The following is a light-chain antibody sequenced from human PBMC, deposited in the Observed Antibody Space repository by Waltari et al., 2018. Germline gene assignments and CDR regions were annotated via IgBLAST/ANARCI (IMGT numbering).Light chain of an antibody. CDR3: MQARQTPWT. J-gene: IGKJ1*01. CDR1: QSLLHSSGNTF. CDR2: LIS. V-gene: IGKV2-28*01. Sequence: DIVMTQSPLSLSVTPGEPASISCRSSQSLLHSSGNTFLDWYLQKPVQSPQLLIYLISTRASGVPDRFSGSGSGTDFTLKISRVEAEDVGVYFCMQARQTPWTFGQGTKVEIK.